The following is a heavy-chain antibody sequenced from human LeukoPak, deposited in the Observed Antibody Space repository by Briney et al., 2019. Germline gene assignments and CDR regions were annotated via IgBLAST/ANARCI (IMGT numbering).Heavy chain of an antibody. J-gene: IGHJ3*02. Sequence: GESLKISCKGSGYSFSSYWIGWVRQMPGKGLEWLGIIYPRDSDTRYSPSFQGQVTLSADKSISTAYLQWSSLKASDTAMYYCARRGYYDTTAFDIWGQGTMVTVSS. CDR3: ARRGYYDTTAFDI. CDR1: GYSFSSYW. CDR2: IYPRDSDT. V-gene: IGHV5-51*01. D-gene: IGHD3-22*01.